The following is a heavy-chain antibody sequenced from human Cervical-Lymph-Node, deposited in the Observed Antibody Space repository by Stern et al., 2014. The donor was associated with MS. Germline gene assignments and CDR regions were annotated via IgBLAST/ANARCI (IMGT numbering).Heavy chain of an antibody. Sequence: VQLLESGGGVVPPGRSLRLSCAASGFTFSSYAMPWVRQAPGTGLQWVAFISYDGTDKYYADSVRVRSTISRDNSKNIVYLQMNSLRAEDTAVWYCARRQLWQQYYGMDVWGQGAMVTVSS. CDR1: GFTFSSYA. V-gene: IGHV3-30*04. D-gene: IGHD5-18*01. J-gene: IGHJ6*02. CDR2: ISYDGTDK. CDR3: ARRQLWQQYYGMDV.